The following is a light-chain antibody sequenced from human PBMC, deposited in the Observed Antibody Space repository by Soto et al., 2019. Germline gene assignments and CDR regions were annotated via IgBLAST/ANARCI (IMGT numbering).Light chain of an antibody. V-gene: IGLV1-40*01. J-gene: IGLJ2*01. CDR1: GSNIGAGFD. CDR3: QSYDTGLSGPVV. CDR2: GNT. Sequence: QSVLTQPPSLSGAPGQTIIISCTGGGSNIGAGFDVHWYQQRPGTAPKLLIYGNTNRPSGVPDRFSGSKSGTSASLVITGLQAEDEADYYCQSYDTGLSGPVVFGGGTKLTVL.